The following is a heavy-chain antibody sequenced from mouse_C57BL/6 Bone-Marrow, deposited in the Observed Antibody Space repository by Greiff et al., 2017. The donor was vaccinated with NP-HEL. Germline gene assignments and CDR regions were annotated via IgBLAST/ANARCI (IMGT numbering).Heavy chain of an antibody. D-gene: IGHD4-1*01. CDR1: GYSFTGYY. CDR2: INPRTGGT. Sequence: VQLKESGPELVKPGASVKISCTASGYSFTGYYMNWVKQSPEKSLEWIGEINPRTGGTTYTQKFKAKATLTVDKSSSTAYMQLKSLTSEASAVYYCARYGTGTRYWYFDVWGTGTTVTVSS. CDR3: ARYGTGTRYWYFDV. V-gene: IGHV1-42*01. J-gene: IGHJ1*03.